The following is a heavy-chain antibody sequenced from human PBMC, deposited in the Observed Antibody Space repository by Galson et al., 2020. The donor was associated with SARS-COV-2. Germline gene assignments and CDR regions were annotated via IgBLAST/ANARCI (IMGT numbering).Heavy chain of an antibody. CDR2: INPNSGGT. D-gene: IGHD2-2*01. V-gene: IGHV1-2*02. CDR3: AREGIVVVPAGVY. J-gene: IGHJ4*02. Sequence: ASVTVPCKASGYTFTGYYMHWVRQAPGQGLEWMGWINPNSGGTNYAQKFQGRVTMTRDTSISTAYMELSRLRSDDTAVYYCAREGIVVVPAGVYWGQGTLVTVSS. CDR1: GYTFTGYY.